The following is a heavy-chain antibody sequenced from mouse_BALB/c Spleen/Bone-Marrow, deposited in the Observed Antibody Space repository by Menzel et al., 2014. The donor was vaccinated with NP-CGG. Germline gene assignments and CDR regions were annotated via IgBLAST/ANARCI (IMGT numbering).Heavy chain of an antibody. CDR3: VRNGYERDY. J-gene: IGHJ2*01. CDR1: GYNFTSYT. CDR2: INPSSGYT. V-gene: IGHV1-4*01. Sequence: VQLVESGAELGRPGASVKMSCKASGYNFTSYTIHWVKQRPGQGLEWIGYINPSSGYTYYNQKYKNKATLPAYKSTSPACMQLNTLTSDDSAVYYGVRNGYERDYWGQGTPLTVSS. D-gene: IGHD2-2*01.